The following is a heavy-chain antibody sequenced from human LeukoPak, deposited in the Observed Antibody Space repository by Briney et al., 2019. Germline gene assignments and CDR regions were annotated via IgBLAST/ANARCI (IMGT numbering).Heavy chain of an antibody. CDR3: ARGLAAAGIRWFDP. Sequence: GASVKVSCKASGYTFTSYDINWVRQATGQGLEWMGWMNPNSGNTGYAQKFQGRVTMTRNTSISTAFMELSSLRSEDTAVYYCARGLAAAGIRWFDPWGQGTLVTVSS. CDR2: MNPNSGNT. D-gene: IGHD6-13*01. V-gene: IGHV1-8*01. CDR1: GYTFTSYD. J-gene: IGHJ5*02.